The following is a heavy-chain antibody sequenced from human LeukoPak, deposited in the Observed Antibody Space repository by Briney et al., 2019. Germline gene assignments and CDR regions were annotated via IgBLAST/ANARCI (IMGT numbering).Heavy chain of an antibody. CDR1: GFTFSSYA. V-gene: IGHV3-23*01. CDR2: ISGSGDST. CDR3: ARDLSDYGDYYYGMDV. J-gene: IGHJ6*02. Sequence: GGSLRLSCAASGFTFSSYAMSWVRQAPGKGLEWVSVISGSGDSTYYADSVKGRFTISRDNAKNSLYLQMNSLRAEDTAVYYCARDLSDYGDYYYGMDVWGQGTTVTVSS. D-gene: IGHD4-17*01.